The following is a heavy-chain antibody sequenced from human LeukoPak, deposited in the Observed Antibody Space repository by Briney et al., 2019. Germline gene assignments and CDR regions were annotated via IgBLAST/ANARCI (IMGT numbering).Heavy chain of an antibody. V-gene: IGHV4-59*01. CDR3: ASGYSYGYGMNAFDI. D-gene: IGHD5-18*01. J-gene: IGHJ3*02. Sequence: TSETLSLTCTASGGSISSYYWSWIRQPPGKGLEWIGYIYYSGSTNYNPSLKSRVAMSVDTSKNQFSLKLNSVTAADTAVYYCASGYSYGYGMNAFDIWGQGTMVTVSS. CDR2: IYYSGST. CDR1: GGSISSYY.